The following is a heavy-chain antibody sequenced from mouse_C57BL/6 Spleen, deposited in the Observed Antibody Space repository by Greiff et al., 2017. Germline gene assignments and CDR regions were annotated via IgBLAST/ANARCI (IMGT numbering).Heavy chain of an antibody. D-gene: IGHD2-5*01. Sequence: EVKLQESGPGLVKPSQSLSLTCSVTGYSITSGYFWYWIRQFPGNILEWMGYISYDGSNNYNPSLKNRIAITRDTSKNQFFMKLNSVTTEDTATYYCAREDYSNFFDYWGQGTTLTVSS. CDR2: ISYDGSN. CDR3: AREDYSNFFDY. J-gene: IGHJ2*01. V-gene: IGHV3-6*01. CDR1: GYSITSGYF.